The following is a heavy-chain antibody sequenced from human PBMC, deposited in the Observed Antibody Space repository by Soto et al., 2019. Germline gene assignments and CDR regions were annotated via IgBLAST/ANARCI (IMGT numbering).Heavy chain of an antibody. CDR1: GFTFSRYG. J-gene: IGHJ5*01. D-gene: IGHD2-2*01. CDR2: ISSTTSSV. Sequence: GGSLRLSCAASGFTFSRYGVNWLRQAPGKGLEWVASISSTTSSVYYADSVKGRFSTSRDNAKNNLYLEMYALRTEDTAVYYWARDPSEGRVGNWFESWGRGTLVTVSS. V-gene: IGHV3-21*06. CDR3: ARDPSEGRVGNWFES.